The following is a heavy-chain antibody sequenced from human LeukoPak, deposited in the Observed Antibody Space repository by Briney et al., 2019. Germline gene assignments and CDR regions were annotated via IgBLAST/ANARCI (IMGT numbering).Heavy chain of an antibody. J-gene: IGHJ2*01. CDR3: ARAPALFFYNSSGYYNGYFDL. CDR2: IWFDGSDE. D-gene: IGHD3-22*01. V-gene: IGHV3-33*01. CDR1: GFTFSSYG. Sequence: GGSLRLSCAASGFTFSSYGMHWVRQAPGKGLEWVAVIWFDGSDEYYADSVKGRFIISRDNSKNTLYLQMNSLRAEDTAVYYCARAPALFFYNSSGYYNGYFDLWGRGTLVTVSS.